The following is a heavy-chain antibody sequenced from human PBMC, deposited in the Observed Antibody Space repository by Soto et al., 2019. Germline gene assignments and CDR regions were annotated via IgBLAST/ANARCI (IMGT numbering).Heavy chain of an antibody. Sequence: QITLKESGPTLVKPTQTLTLTCIFSGFSFSADGVGVGWIRQPPGKALEWLALIYWDDDTRYSPSLKRRLTITKDTSQNQVVLTMTNMDPVDTATYYCAHAYGGTSWPNDAFDVWGQGTVVTVSS. D-gene: IGHD2-2*01. J-gene: IGHJ3*01. CDR1: GFSFSADGVG. CDR3: AHAYGGTSWPNDAFDV. V-gene: IGHV2-5*02. CDR2: IYWDDDT.